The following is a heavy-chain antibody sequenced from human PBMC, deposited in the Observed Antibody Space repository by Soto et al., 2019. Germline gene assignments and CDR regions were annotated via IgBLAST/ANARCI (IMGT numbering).Heavy chain of an antibody. D-gene: IGHD6-19*01. CDR1: GGTCSIYA. CDR2: IIPIFGTA. CDR3: ARDSVAGTIPDY. V-gene: IGHV1-69*13. J-gene: IGHJ4*02. Sequence: SLKVSCQASGGTCSIYAISWVRQAPGQGLEWMGGIIPIFGTANYAQKFQGRVTITADESTSTAYMELSSLRSEDTAVYYCARDSVAGTIPDYWGQETLVTVSS.